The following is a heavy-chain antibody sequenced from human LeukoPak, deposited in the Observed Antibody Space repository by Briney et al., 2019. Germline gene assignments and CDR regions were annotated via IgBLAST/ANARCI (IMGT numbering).Heavy chain of an antibody. CDR2: IYPDDSDT. CDR1: GYSFTSYW. D-gene: IGHD3-10*01. CDR3: ARHVNYGSGSYWFDP. Sequence: GESLKISCKGSGYSFTSYWIGWVRQMPGKGLEWMGIIYPDDSDTRYSPSFRGQVTISADKSLRTAYLQWSSLKASDTAIYYCARHVNYGSGSYWFDPWGQGTLVTVSS. V-gene: IGHV5-51*01. J-gene: IGHJ5*02.